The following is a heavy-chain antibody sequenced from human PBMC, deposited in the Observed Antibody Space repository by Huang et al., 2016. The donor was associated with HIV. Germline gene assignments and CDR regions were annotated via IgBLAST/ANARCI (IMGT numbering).Heavy chain of an antibody. J-gene: IGHJ5*02. V-gene: IGHV3-21*02. CDR1: GFSFKSCS. CDR3: ARERLDCSRGQCHSGGLDL. CDR2: SSNSGKYM. D-gene: IGHD4-4*01. Sequence: EVRLEESGGDLVKPGGSLRLSCTASGFSFKSCSMNWVRPATGKGREVVSVSSNSGKYMNYRDSVKGRFTIAGDKAKDSLYVQMSALRGDDTGIYFCARERLDCSRGQCHSGGLDLWGHGTLVTVSS.